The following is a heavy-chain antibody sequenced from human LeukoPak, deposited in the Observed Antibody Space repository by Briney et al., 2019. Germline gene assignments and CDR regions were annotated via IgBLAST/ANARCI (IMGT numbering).Heavy chain of an antibody. CDR1: GFTSSSYS. Sequence: GGSLRLSCAASGFTSSSYSMNWVRQAPGKGLEWVSSISSSSSYIYYADSVKGRFTISRDNAKNALYLQMNSLRAEDTAVYYCSRDLEDRDSSGYYYLGGGYMDVWGKGTTVTVSS. D-gene: IGHD3-22*01. CDR2: ISSSSSYI. J-gene: IGHJ6*03. V-gene: IGHV3-21*01. CDR3: SRDLEDRDSSGYYYLGGGYMDV.